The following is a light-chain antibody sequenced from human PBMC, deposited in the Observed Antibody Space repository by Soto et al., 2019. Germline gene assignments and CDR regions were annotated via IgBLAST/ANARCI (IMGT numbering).Light chain of an antibody. V-gene: IGKV1-39*01. Sequence: DIQMTQSPSSLSASVGDRVTITCRASQSISNYLNWYQQKPGKAPKLLIYAASSMQSGVPSRFSGSGSETDFTLTISSLRPDDSATYYCQQSFSPRWTFGQGTKVQV. J-gene: IGKJ1*01. CDR2: AAS. CDR3: QQSFSPRWT. CDR1: QSISNY.